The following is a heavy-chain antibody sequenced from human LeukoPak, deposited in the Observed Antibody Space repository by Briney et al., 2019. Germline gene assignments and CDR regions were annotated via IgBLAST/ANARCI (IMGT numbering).Heavy chain of an antibody. V-gene: IGHV4-59*08. Sequence: SETLSLTCTVSGGSISSYFWNWIRQPPGTGLEWIGYIYYSGSTNYNPSLNSRGTISVDTSKNQFSLKLSSVTAADTAAYYCARHREDWGFDSWGQGTLVTVSS. J-gene: IGHJ4*02. CDR1: GGSISSYF. CDR2: IYYSGST. CDR3: ARHREDWGFDS. D-gene: IGHD7-27*01.